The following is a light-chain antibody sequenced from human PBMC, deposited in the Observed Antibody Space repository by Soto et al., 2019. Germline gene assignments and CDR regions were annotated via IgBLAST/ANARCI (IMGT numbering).Light chain of an antibody. CDR2: DAS. J-gene: IGKJ1*01. CDR1: QSVSGW. V-gene: IGKV1-5*01. CDR3: QQYETFSGT. Sequence: DIQMTQSPSTLSASVWDTVAVTSRASQSVSGWLAWYQQKPGEAPKLLIYDASALPRGVPSRFSGSGSGTKFTLTIASLQPDDFATYYCQQYETFSGTFGPGTKVDNK.